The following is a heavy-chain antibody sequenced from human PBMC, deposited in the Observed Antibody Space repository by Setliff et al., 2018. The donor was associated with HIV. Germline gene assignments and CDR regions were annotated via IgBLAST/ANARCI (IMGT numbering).Heavy chain of an antibody. CDR1: GFTFSNYG. V-gene: IGHV3-21*01. CDR3: AKCGGVTCYSASWYFDY. D-gene: IGHD2-15*01. Sequence: GGSLRLSCEISGFTFSNYGMHWVRQAPGKGLEWVSSISGDSNYKHYADSVKGRFTISRDNSKNTLYMQMNSLRAEDTAVYYCAKCGGVTCYSASWYFDYWGQGTLVTVSS. J-gene: IGHJ4*02. CDR2: ISGDSNYK.